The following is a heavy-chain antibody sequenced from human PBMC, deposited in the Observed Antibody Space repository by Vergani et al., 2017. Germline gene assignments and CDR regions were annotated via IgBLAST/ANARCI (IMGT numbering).Heavy chain of an antibody. CDR3: ARGLTYDYDSSGYYYRYYYGMDV. J-gene: IGHJ6*02. CDR2: IYTSGST. CDR1: GGSISSGSYY. D-gene: IGHD3-22*01. V-gene: IGHV4-61*02. Sequence: QVQLQESGPGLVKPSQTLSLTCTVSGGSISSGSYYWSWIRQPAGKGLEWIGRIYTSGSTNYNPSLKSRVTISVDTSKNQFSLKLSSVTAADTAVYYCARGLTYDYDSSGYYYRYYYGMDVWGQGTTVTVSS.